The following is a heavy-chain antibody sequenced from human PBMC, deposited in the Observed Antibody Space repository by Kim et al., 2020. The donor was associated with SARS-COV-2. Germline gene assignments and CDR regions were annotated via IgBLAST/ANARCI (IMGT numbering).Heavy chain of an antibody. Sequence: SETLSLTCTVSGGSSSGGIYYWSWIRQPAGKGLEWIGRMYTSGSTNYNPSLKSRVTISGDTSKNQVSLKLTSVTAADTPVYYCARDGTYSSGWYPWGQGTLVTVSS. CDR2: MYTSGST. D-gene: IGHD6-19*01. CDR1: GGSSSGGIYY. CDR3: ARDGTYSSGWYP. V-gene: IGHV4-61*02. J-gene: IGHJ5*02.